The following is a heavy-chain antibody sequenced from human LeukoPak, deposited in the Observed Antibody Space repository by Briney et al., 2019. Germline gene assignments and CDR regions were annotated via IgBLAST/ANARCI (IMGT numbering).Heavy chain of an antibody. CDR2: IIPIFGTA. Sequence: SVKVSCKASGGTFSGYAISWVRQAPGQGLEWMGGIIPIFGTANYAQKFQGRVTITADKSTSTAYMELSSLRSEDTAVYYCARVPEGYYGSGSYYPLDYWGQGTLVTVSS. D-gene: IGHD3-10*01. V-gene: IGHV1-69*06. CDR1: GGTFSGYA. J-gene: IGHJ4*02. CDR3: ARVPEGYYGSGSYYPLDY.